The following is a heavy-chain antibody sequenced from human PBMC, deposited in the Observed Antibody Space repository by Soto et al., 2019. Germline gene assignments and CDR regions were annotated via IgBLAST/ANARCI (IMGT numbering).Heavy chain of an antibody. V-gene: IGHV1-69*01. CDR2: IIPIFGTA. CDR3: ARITMVRGVTHNWFDP. J-gene: IGHJ5*02. CDR1: GGTFSSYA. Sequence: QVQLVQSGAEVKKPGSSVKVSCKASGGTFSSYAISWVRQAPGQGLEWMGGIIPIFGTANYAQKFQGRVTIAADESTSTAYMELSSLRSEDTAVYYCARITMVRGVTHNWFDPWGQGTLVTVSS. D-gene: IGHD3-10*01.